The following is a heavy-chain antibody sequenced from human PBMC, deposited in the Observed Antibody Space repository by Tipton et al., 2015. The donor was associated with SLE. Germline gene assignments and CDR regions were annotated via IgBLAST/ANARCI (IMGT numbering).Heavy chain of an antibody. V-gene: IGHV3-30*02. CDR2: IRYDGSNK. Sequence: SLRLSCAASGSTFSSYGIHWVRQAPGKGLEWVTFIRYDGSNKHYADSVKGRFTISRDNAKKSLYLQMNSLRAEDTAVYYCAGLGYGRAFDIWGQGTLVTVTS. D-gene: IGHD5-12*01. J-gene: IGHJ3*02. CDR3: AGLGYGRAFDI. CDR1: GSTFSSYG.